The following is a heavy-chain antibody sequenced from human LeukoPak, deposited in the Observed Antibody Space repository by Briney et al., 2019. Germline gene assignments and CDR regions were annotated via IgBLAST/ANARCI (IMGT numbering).Heavy chain of an antibody. J-gene: IGHJ3*02. CDR2: ISSSGSTI. V-gene: IGHV3-48*03. CDR3: ARAVAGMIDAFDI. D-gene: IGHD6-19*01. CDR1: GFTFSSYE. Sequence: HPGGSLRLSCAASGFTFSSYEMNWVRQAPGKGLEWVSYISSSGSTIYYADSVKGRFTISRDNAKNSLYLQMNSLRAEDTAVYYCARAVAGMIDAFDIWGQGTMVTVSS.